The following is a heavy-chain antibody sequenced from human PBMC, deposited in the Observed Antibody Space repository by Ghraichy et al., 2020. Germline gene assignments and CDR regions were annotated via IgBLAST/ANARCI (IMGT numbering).Heavy chain of an antibody. Sequence: PVKVSCKASGGTFSSYAISWVRQAPGQGLEWMGGIIPIFGTANYAQKFQGRVTITADESTSTAYMELSSLRSEDTAVYYCARDAHTTEDIVVVPQQGGYYYYGMDVWGQGTTVTVSS. D-gene: IGHD2-2*01. CDR2: IIPIFGTA. V-gene: IGHV1-69*13. J-gene: IGHJ6*02. CDR1: GGTFSSYA. CDR3: ARDAHTTEDIVVVPQQGGYYYYGMDV.